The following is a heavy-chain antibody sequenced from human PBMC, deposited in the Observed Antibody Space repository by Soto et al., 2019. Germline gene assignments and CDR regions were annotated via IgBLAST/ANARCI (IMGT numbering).Heavy chain of an antibody. D-gene: IGHD3-16*01. Sequence: EVQLVESGGGLIQPGGSLRLSCEASGFTFSSNDMNWVRQAPGKGLEWVSLIWTSGSTAYADSVKGRFTISRSNSKSAFYLHMSSLRAEDTAVYYCATRPLLRGAPWGQGTMVTVFS. CDR1: GFTFSSND. J-gene: IGHJ3*01. V-gene: IGHV3-53*01. CDR2: IWTSGST. CDR3: ATRPLLRGAP.